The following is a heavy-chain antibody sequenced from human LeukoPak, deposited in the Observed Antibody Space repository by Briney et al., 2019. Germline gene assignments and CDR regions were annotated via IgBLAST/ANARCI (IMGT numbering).Heavy chain of an antibody. D-gene: IGHD6-13*01. Sequence: GGSLRLSCAASGFTFSDYYMSWIRQAQGKGLEWVSYISSSGSTIYYADSVKGRFTISRDNATNSLYLQMNSLRAKDTAVYYCARAVLSSSWYNYYYYMDVWGKGTTVTISS. CDR2: ISSSGSTI. CDR1: GFTFSDYY. J-gene: IGHJ6*03. CDR3: ARAVLSSSWYNYYYYMDV. V-gene: IGHV3-11*01.